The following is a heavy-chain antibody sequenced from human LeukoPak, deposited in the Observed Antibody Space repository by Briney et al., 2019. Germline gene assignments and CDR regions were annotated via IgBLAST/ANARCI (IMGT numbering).Heavy chain of an antibody. J-gene: IGHJ5*02. CDR1: GYIFTGYC. CDR3: ARGRGGCGGSNGFDP. D-gene: IGHD6-19*01. Sequence: ASVKVSCKASGYIFTGYCMHWVRHAPGQGLEWMGWINPNSGGTAYAQTFQGRVTMTRDMSISTAYMELNRLKSDDTAMYYCARGRGGCGGSNGFDPWGQGTLVTVSS. V-gene: IGHV1-2*02. CDR2: INPNSGGT.